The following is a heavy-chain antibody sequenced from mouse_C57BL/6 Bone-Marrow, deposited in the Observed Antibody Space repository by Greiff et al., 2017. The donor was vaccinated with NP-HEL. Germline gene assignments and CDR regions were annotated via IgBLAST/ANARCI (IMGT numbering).Heavy chain of an antibody. Sequence: EVKLVESVAELVRPGASVKLSCTASGFNIKNTYMHWVKQRPEQGLEWIGRIDPANGNTKYASKFQGKATITADTSSNTAYLQLSSLTSEDTAIYYCARGGYYCGTWRDYFDYWGQGTTLTVSS. V-gene: IGHV14-3*01. CDR2: IDPANGNT. J-gene: IGHJ2*01. CDR3: ARGGYYCGTWRDYFDY. CDR1: GFNIKNTY. D-gene: IGHD1-1*01.